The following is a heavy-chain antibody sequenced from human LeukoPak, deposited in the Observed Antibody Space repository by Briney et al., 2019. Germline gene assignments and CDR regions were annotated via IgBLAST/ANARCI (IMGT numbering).Heavy chain of an antibody. D-gene: IGHD6-13*01. CDR1: GYTFTGYY. Sequence: ASVKVSCKASGYTFTGYYMHWVRQAPGQGLEWVGWINPNSGGTNYAQKFQGRVTMTRDTSISTAYMELSRLRSDDTAVYYCARSTYSSSWQDYWGQGTLVTVSS. V-gene: IGHV1-2*02. J-gene: IGHJ4*02. CDR3: ARSTYSSSWQDY. CDR2: INPNSGGT.